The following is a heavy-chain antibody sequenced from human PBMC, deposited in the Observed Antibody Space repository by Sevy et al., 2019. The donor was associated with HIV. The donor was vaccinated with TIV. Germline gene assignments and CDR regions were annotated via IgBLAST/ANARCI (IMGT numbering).Heavy chain of an antibody. CDR3: ERDLGDGYNRALDY. CDR1: GFTFSSYA. Sequence: GGSLRLSCAASGFTFSSYAMHWVRQAPGKGLEWVAVISYDGSNKYYADSVKGRFTISRDNSKNTLYLQMNSLRAEDTAVYYCERDLGDGYNRALDYWGQGTLVTVSS. CDR2: ISYDGSNK. J-gene: IGHJ4*02. D-gene: IGHD5-12*01. V-gene: IGHV3-30-3*01.